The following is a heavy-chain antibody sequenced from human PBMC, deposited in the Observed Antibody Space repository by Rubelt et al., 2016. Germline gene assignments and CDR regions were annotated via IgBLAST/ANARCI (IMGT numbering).Heavy chain of an antibody. J-gene: IGHJ4*02. Sequence: QVQLQQWGAGLLKPSETLSLTCAVYGGSFSGYYWSWIRQPPGEGLEWIGEINHSGITNYNASLKSRLTISVDTSKNQFSLNLSSVTAADTAVYYCARAGWGTHTVSAADFWGQGTLVTVSS. D-gene: IGHD3-16*01. V-gene: IGHV4-34*01. CDR1: GGSFSGYY. CDR2: INHSGIT. CDR3: ARAGWGTHTVSAADF.